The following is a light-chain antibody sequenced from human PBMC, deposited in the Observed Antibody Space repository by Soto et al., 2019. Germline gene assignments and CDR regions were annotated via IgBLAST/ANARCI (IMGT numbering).Light chain of an antibody. Sequence: EIVLTQSPGTLSLSPGERATLSCRASQSVSSSYLAWYQQKPGQAPRLLIYGASNRATGVPARFSGSGSGTDFTLTISSLESEDFAVYYCQQRANWPLTFGGGTKVDIK. J-gene: IGKJ4*01. CDR1: QSVSSSY. CDR2: GAS. V-gene: IGKV3D-20*02. CDR3: QQRANWPLT.